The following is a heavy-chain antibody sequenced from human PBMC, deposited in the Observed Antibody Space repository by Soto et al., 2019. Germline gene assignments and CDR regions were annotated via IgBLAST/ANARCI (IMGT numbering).Heavy chain of an antibody. Sequence: QVQLPESGPRLVKPSGTLSLTCDVSGASTSSGDWWRWVRQPPGQGLEWIGAIYHSGATNYNPSLESRVNMSVDKAKNQFSLKLTSVTAADTDVYYCARMGSPVTTNRLDYWGQGTLVAVSS. J-gene: IGHJ4*02. D-gene: IGHD4-17*01. CDR3: ARMGSPVTTNRLDY. V-gene: IGHV4-4*02. CDR1: GASTSSGDW. CDR2: IYHSGAT.